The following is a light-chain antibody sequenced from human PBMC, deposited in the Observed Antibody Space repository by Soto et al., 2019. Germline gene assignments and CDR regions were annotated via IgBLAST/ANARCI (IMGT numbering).Light chain of an antibody. CDR3: ASWDDSRNDVV. Sequence: QSVLTQPPSVSEAPRQRVTISCSGSSSSIGNNAVNWYQQRPGKAPKLLIYYDDLLPSGVSDRFSGSKSGTSASLAISGLQAEDESEYYCASWDDSRNDVVFGAGTKLTVL. J-gene: IGLJ2*01. V-gene: IGLV1-36*01. CDR1: SSSIGNNA. CDR2: YDD.